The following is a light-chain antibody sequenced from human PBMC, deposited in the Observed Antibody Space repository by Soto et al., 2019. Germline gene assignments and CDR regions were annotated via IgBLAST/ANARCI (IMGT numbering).Light chain of an antibody. CDR1: SSDIDTSNY. J-gene: IGLJ2*01. V-gene: IGLV2-8*01. Sequence: QSVLTQPTSASGSPGQSVTISCTGTSSDIDTSNYVSWYQQHPGKVPKLIIYEVSERPSGVPDRFSGFKFGNTASLTVSGLQAEDEADYYCSSFAGSNTLLFGGGTQLTVL. CDR3: SSFAGSNTLL. CDR2: EVS.